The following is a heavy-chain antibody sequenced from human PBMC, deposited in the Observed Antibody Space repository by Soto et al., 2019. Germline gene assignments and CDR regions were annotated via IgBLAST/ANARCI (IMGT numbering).Heavy chain of an antibody. D-gene: IGHD3-10*01. Sequence: PSETLSLTCDVSGGSISGGGFSWSWIRQPPGKGLEWVGYILHTGGTQYNPSLKSRVSMSVDKSKNQFSLHLTSVTAADTAVYYCARLQFGEGFDYWGQGALVTVSS. CDR2: ILHTGGT. CDR1: GGSISGGGFS. CDR3: ARLQFGEGFDY. V-gene: IGHV4-30-2*01. J-gene: IGHJ4*02.